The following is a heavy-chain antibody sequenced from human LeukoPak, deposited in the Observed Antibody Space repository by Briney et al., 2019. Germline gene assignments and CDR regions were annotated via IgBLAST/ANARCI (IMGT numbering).Heavy chain of an antibody. V-gene: IGHV3-72*01. D-gene: IGHD1-20*01. Sequence: GGSLRLSCAASGFSFSDHYMGSVRQPPGKGLEWVGRTSNKAKSYPTEYAASVKDRFTISRDDSKTSLYLQMNSLKTEDTAVYYCARVTGACYFDYWGQGTLVTVSS. CDR3: ARVTGACYFDY. CDR1: GFSFSDHY. CDR2: TSNKAKSYPT. J-gene: IGHJ4*02.